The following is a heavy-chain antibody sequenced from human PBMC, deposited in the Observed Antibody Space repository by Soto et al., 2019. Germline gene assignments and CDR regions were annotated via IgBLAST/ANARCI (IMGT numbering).Heavy chain of an antibody. Sequence: QVQLVESGGGVVQPGRSLRLSCSASGLTFSRYGMYWVRQAPGKGLEWVAVISYDGGNQYYADSVKGRFTISRDNFKNLLYLQMNSLRDEDTAVYYCAKDRAAAQAIDAFDIWGQGTMVTVSS. CDR3: AKDRAAAQAIDAFDI. V-gene: IGHV3-30*18. CDR2: ISYDGGNQ. D-gene: IGHD6-13*01. CDR1: GLTFSRYG. J-gene: IGHJ3*02.